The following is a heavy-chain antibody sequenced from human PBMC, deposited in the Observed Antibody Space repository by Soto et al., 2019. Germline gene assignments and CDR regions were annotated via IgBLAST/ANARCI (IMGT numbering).Heavy chain of an antibody. J-gene: IGHJ4*02. Sequence: SETLALTCTVSGGSISNYYWSGSRQPAGKRLEWIGRVYTNGVTNYNPSLKSRVTMSVDTSKKQFSLKLSSVTAADTAMYYCARRDSSSSGRAFDSWGQGSLVTVSS. CDR3: ARRDSSSSGRAFDS. D-gene: IGHD6-6*01. V-gene: IGHV4-4*07. CDR2: VYTNGVT. CDR1: GGSISNYY.